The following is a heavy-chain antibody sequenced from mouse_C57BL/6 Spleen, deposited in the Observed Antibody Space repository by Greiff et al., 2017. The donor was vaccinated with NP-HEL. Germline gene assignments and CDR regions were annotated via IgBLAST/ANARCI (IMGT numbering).Heavy chain of an antibody. CDR1: GFSFNTYA. Sequence: EVHLVESGGGLVQPKGSLKLSCAASGFSFNTYAMNWVRQAPGKGLEWVARIRSKSNNYATYYADSVKDRFTISRDDSESMLYLQMNNLKTEDTAMYYCVRQGLLDAMDYWGQGTSVTVSS. CDR3: VRQGLLDAMDY. CDR2: IRSKSNNYAT. V-gene: IGHV10-1*01. D-gene: IGHD2-3*01. J-gene: IGHJ4*01.